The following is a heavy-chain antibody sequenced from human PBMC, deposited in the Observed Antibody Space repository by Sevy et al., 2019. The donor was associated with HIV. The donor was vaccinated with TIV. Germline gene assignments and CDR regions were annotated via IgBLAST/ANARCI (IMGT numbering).Heavy chain of an antibody. D-gene: IGHD3-3*01. CDR1: GFTFRRYG. CDR3: AKDFFEGDVISNLDS. CDR2: IWYDGTQK. J-gene: IGHJ4*02. V-gene: IGHV3-33*06. Sequence: GGSLRLSCAASGFTFRRYGMHWVRRAPGKGLEWVAGIWYDGTQKFYLESVKGRFSISRDNSKKMVYLQMNSLRAEDTPVYYCAKDFFEGDVISNLDSWGQGTLVTVSS.